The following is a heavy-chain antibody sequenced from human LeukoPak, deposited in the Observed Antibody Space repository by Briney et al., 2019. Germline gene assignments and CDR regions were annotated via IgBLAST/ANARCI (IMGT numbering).Heavy chain of an antibody. CDR2: IYSGGET. V-gene: IGHV3-66*01. D-gene: IGHD4-11*01. J-gene: IGHJ6*02. Sequence: GGSLRLSCVASGFTFSSNDMSWVRQAPGKGLEWVSIIYSGGETYYADSVKGRFIISRDISKNTVYLHMNSLRAEDTAVYYCARGIRRDYTNWRTVQYYGMDVWGLGTTVTVSS. CDR3: ARGIRRDYTNWRTVQYYGMDV. CDR1: GFTFSSND.